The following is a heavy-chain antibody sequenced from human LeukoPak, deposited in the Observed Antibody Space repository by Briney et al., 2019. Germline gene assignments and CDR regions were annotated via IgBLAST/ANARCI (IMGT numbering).Heavy chain of an antibody. CDR3: ARDLDYYDSGGY. J-gene: IGHJ4*02. CDR2: INPNSGGT. CDR1: GYTFTGYY. V-gene: IGHV1-2*02. D-gene: IGHD3-22*01. Sequence: ASVKVSCKASGYTFTGYYMHWVRQAPGRGLEWMGWINPNSGGTNYAQKFQGRVTMTRDTSISTAYMELSRLRSDDTAVCYCARDLDYYDSGGYWGQGTLVTVSS.